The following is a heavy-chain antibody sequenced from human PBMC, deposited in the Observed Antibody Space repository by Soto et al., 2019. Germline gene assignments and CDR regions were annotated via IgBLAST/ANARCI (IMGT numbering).Heavy chain of an antibody. CDR1: GFTFSSYG. D-gene: IGHD6-19*01. J-gene: IGHJ5*02. CDR2: ISYDGSNK. Sequence: QVQLVESGGGVVQPGRSLRLSCAASGFTFSSYGMHWVRQAPGKGLEWVAVISYDGSNKYYADSVKGRFTISRDNSKNTLYLQMNSLRAEVTAVYYCAKGGAVAGIGTSPTFDPWGQGTLVTVSS. CDR3: AKGGAVAGIGTSPTFDP. V-gene: IGHV3-30*18.